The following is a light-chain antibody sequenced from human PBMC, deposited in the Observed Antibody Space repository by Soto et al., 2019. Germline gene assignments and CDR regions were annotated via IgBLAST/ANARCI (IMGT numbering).Light chain of an antibody. V-gene: IGKV1-27*01. CDR2: AAS. J-gene: IGKJ4*01. CDR3: QKCKVAPFT. CDR1: QGIDNH. Sequence: DIQTSQSPSSLSAYVGDRVTITCRASQGIDNHLAWYQQKPGKAPKLLIYAASTLQSGVPSRFTGSGSGTDFTLTISSLQPEDAATYYCQKCKVAPFTFGGGTKV.